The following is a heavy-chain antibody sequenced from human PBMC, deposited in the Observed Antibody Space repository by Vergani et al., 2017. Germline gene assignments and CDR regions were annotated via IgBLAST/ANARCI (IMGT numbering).Heavy chain of an antibody. V-gene: IGHV1-46*01. J-gene: IGHJ3*02. Sequence: VQLVPSGAEVKKPGASVKVSCKASGYTFTSYYMHWVRPAPGQGLEWMGIINPSGGSTSYAQKFQGRVTMTRDTSTSTAYMELRSLRSDDTAVYYCAIGIAARIDAFDIWGQGTMVTVSS. CDR3: AIGIAARIDAFDI. D-gene: IGHD6-6*01. CDR2: INPSGGST. CDR1: GYTFTSYY.